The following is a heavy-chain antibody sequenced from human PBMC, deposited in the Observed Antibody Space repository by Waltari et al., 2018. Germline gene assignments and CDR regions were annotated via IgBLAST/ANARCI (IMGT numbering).Heavy chain of an antibody. CDR1: GFTISRFW. D-gene: IGHD1-1*01. CDR2: IGPDGSDK. Sequence: EAQLVQSGGGLVQPGGSLTLPCAAPGFTISRFWMTWISQAPGQGLQWVAHIGPDGSDKYYVDSVKGRFTISRDNAENSLLLQMSSLRVEDTALYYCVGWNDPINSWGQGTLVAVSS. J-gene: IGHJ4*02. CDR3: VGWNDPINS. V-gene: IGHV3-7*01.